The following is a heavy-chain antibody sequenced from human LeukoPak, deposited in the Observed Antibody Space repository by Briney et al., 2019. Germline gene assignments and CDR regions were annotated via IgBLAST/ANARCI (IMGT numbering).Heavy chain of an antibody. V-gene: IGHV4-61*02. CDR1: GGSISSGSYY. D-gene: IGHD5-24*01. CDR3: ARDLGDGYNQFFDY. J-gene: IGHJ4*02. Sequence: NPSQTLSLTCTVSGGSISSGSYYWSWIRQPAGKGLEWIGRIYTSGSTNYNPSLKSRVTISVDTSKNQFSLKLSSVTAADTAVYYCARDLGDGYNQFFDYWGQGTLVTVSS. CDR2: IYTSGST.